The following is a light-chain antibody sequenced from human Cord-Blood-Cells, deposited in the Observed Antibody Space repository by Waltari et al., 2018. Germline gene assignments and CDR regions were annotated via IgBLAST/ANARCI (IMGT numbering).Light chain of an antibody. CDR2: GAA. CDR1: QSVSSSY. J-gene: IGKJ1*01. Sequence: EIVLTQSPGTLSLSPGERATLSCRASQSVSSSYLAWYQQKPGQAPRLLIYGAASRATGIPDRFSGSGSGTDFTLTISRLEPEDFAVEYCKQYGSSRTFGQGTTVEI. CDR3: KQYGSSRT. V-gene: IGKV3-20*01.